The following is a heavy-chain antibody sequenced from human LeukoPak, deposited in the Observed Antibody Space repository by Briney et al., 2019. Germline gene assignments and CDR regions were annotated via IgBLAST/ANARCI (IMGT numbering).Heavy chain of an antibody. Sequence: GGSLRLSCAASGFPFSGSAMHWVRQASGKGLEWVGRIRSKANNYATVYAASVKVRFTISRDDSKNTADLQMNSLKTEDTAVYYCTRPGNYYDISGMTYFDYWGQGTLVTVSS. CDR1: GFPFSGSA. J-gene: IGHJ4*02. CDR2: IRSKANNYAT. D-gene: IGHD3-22*01. CDR3: TRPGNYYDISGMTYFDY. V-gene: IGHV3-73*01.